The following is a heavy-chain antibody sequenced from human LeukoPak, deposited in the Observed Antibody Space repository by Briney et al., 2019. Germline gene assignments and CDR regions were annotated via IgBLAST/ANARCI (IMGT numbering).Heavy chain of an antibody. Sequence: GRSLRLSCAASEFTFNSYWMSWVRQAPGKGLEWVASIKQDGSEKYYVDSVKGRVTISRDNAKNSLYLQMNSLRAEDTAVYYCARVFGAGYSDYWGQGTLVTVSS. J-gene: IGHJ4*02. CDR1: EFTFNSYW. CDR2: IKQDGSEK. V-gene: IGHV3-7*01. D-gene: IGHD4/OR15-4a*01. CDR3: ARVFGAGYSDY.